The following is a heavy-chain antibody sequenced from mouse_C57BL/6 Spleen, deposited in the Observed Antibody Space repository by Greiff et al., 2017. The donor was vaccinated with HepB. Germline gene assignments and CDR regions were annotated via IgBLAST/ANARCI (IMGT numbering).Heavy chain of an antibody. CDR2: IYPGDGDT. J-gene: IGHJ4*01. V-gene: IGHV1-80*01. Sequence: QVQLQQSGAELVKPGASVKISCKASGYAFSSYWMNWVKPRPGKGLEWIGQIYPGDGDTNYNGKFKGKATLTADKSSSTAYMQLSSLTSEDSAVYFGARGDGGYAMDYWGQGTSVTVSS. CDR1: GYAFSSYW. D-gene: IGHD2-3*01. CDR3: ARGDGGYAMDY.